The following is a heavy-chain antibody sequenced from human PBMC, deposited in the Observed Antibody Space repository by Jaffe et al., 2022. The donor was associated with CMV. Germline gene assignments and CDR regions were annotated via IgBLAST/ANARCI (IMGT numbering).Heavy chain of an antibody. CDR1: GFTFSSYS. Sequence: EVQLVESGGGLVKPGGSLRLSCAASGFTFSSYSMNWVRQAPGKGLEWVSSISSSSSYIYYADSVKGRFTISRDNAKNSLYLQMNSLRAEDTAVYYCASFSAAMTNYYYYYYMDVWGKGTTVTVSS. D-gene: IGHD5-18*01. CDR3: ASFSAAMTNYYYYYYMDV. CDR2: ISSSSSYI. V-gene: IGHV3-21*01. J-gene: IGHJ6*03.